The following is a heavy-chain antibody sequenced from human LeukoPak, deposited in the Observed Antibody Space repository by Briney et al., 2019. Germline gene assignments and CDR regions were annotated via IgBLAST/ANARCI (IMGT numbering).Heavy chain of an antibody. CDR2: ISAYNGNT. CDR1: GGTFSSYA. V-gene: IGHV1-18*01. Sequence: ASVKVSCKASGGTFSSYAISWVRQAPGQGLEWMGWISAYNGNTNYAQKLQGRVTMTTDTSTSTAYMELRSLRSDDTAVYYCARVLMGEWEDYWGQGTLVTVSS. J-gene: IGHJ4*02. CDR3: ARVLMGEWEDY. D-gene: IGHD1-26*01.